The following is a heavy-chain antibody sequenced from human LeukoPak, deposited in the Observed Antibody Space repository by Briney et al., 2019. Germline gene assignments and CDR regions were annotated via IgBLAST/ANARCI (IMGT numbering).Heavy chain of an antibody. Sequence: SVKVSCKASGGTFSSYAISWVRQVPGQGLEWMGRIIPILDITNYAQKFQGRVTITADKSTSTAYMELSSLRSEDTAVYYCARDNTAMEFSSDYWGQGTLVTVSS. V-gene: IGHV1-69*04. D-gene: IGHD5-18*01. CDR1: GGTFSSYA. CDR2: IIPILDIT. J-gene: IGHJ4*02. CDR3: ARDNTAMEFSSDY.